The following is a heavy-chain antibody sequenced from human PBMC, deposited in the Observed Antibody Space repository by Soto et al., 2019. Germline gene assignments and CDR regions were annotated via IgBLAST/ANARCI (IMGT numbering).Heavy chain of an antibody. Sequence: QVQLQQWGAGLLKPSETLSLTCAVYGGSFSPYFWSWIRQPPGKGLEWIGEINHSGSTNYNPSLTRRATLSVATSKNQVSLKRTSVTAADTAVYYCARLASGWQYYYFDFWGRGTPVTVSS. D-gene: IGHD6-19*01. V-gene: IGHV4-34*01. CDR2: INHSGST. J-gene: IGHJ2*01. CDR1: GGSFSPYF. CDR3: ARLASGWQYYYFDF.